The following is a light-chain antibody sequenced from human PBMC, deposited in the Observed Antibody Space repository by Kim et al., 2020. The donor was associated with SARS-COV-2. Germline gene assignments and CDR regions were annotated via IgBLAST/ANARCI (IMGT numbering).Light chain of an antibody. CDR1: SSDVGSYNL. Sequence: GQSITISCTGTSSDVGSYNLVSWYQQHPGKAPKLMIDEVSKRPSGISDRFSGSKSGDKASLTISGLQAEDEADYYCCSYAGSSTYVFGTGTKVTVL. J-gene: IGLJ1*01. V-gene: IGLV2-23*02. CDR3: CSYAGSSTYV. CDR2: EVS.